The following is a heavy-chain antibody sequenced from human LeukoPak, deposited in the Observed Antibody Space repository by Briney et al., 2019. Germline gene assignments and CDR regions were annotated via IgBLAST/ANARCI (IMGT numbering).Heavy chain of an antibody. D-gene: IGHD5-18*01. CDR2: IKEDGSEK. Sequence: GGSLRLSCGASGFIFSSYWMNWLRQAPGKGLEWVANIKEDGSEKHYVDSVKGRFTISRDNAKNSSYLQMNSLRAEDTAVYYCARSFRVQVWSDFDSWGQGTLITVSS. CDR1: GFIFSSYW. CDR3: ARSFRVQVWSDFDS. V-gene: IGHV3-7*01. J-gene: IGHJ4*02.